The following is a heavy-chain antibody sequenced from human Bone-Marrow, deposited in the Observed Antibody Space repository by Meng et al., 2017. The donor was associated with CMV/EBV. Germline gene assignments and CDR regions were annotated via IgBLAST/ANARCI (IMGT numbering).Heavy chain of an antibody. CDR2: IYSGGST. CDR3: ARSMYYYDSSGPYDY. D-gene: IGHD3-22*01. V-gene: IGHV3-53*01. J-gene: IGHJ4*02. Sequence: GESLKISCAASGFTVSSNYMSWVRQAPGKGLEWVSVIYSGGSTYYADSVKGRFTISRDNSKNTLYLQMNSLRAEDTAVYYCARSMYYYDSSGPYDYWGQGHLVTVSS. CDR1: GFTVSSNY.